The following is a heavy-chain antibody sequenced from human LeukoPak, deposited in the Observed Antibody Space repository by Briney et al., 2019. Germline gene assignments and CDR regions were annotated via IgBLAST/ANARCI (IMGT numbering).Heavy chain of an antibody. CDR1: GYTFTSYG. CDR2: ISAYNGNT. D-gene: IGHD3-22*01. J-gene: IGHJ4*02. V-gene: IGHV1-18*01. Sequence: GASVKVSCKASGYTFTSYGISWVRQAPGQGLEWMGWISAYNGNTNYAQKLQGRVTVTTDTSTSTAYMELRSLRSDDTAVYYCARDHYYDSSGYYYVGDYWGQGTLVTVSS. CDR3: ARDHYYDSSGYYYVGDY.